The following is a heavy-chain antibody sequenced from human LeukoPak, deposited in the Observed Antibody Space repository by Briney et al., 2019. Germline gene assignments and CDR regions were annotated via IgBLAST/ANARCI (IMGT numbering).Heavy chain of an antibody. CDR1: GGSISSYY. Sequence: SETLSLTCTVSGGSISSYYWSWIRQPPGKGLEWIGYIYYSGSTNYNPSLKSRVTISVGTSKNQFSLKLSSVTAADTAVYYCARGGEYYGSGSVGGYYYYGMDVWGQGTTVTVSS. CDR3: ARGGEYYGSGSVGGYYYYGMDV. D-gene: IGHD3-10*01. V-gene: IGHV4-59*01. CDR2: IYYSGST. J-gene: IGHJ6*02.